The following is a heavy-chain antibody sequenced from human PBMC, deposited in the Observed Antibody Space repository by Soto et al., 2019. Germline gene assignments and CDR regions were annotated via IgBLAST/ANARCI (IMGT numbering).Heavy chain of an antibody. V-gene: IGHV3-53*01. CDR3: ARDQRAAHDYGDYYGMDV. D-gene: IGHD4-17*01. Sequence: EVQLVESGGGLIQPGGSLRLSCAASGFTVSSNYMSWVRQAPGKGLDWVSILYSGGTTYYADSVKGRFTISRGDSANTVYLQMNSLRVDDTAVYYCARDQRAAHDYGDYYGMDVWGHGTTVTVSS. J-gene: IGHJ6*02. CDR1: GFTVSSNY. CDR2: LYSGGTT.